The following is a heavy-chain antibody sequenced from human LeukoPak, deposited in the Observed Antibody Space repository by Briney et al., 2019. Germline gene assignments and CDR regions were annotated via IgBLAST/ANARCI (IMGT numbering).Heavy chain of an antibody. V-gene: IGHV3-7*03. J-gene: IGHJ6*02. CDR1: GFPFSSYW. Sequence: PGGSLRLSCVASGFPFSSYWMTWVRQAPGKGLEWVANINRDGSERYCVDSVKGRFTISRDDAKSSLYLQMNSLRAEDTAVYYCARRNAMDVWGQGTTVIVFS. CDR2: INRDGSER. CDR3: ARRNAMDV.